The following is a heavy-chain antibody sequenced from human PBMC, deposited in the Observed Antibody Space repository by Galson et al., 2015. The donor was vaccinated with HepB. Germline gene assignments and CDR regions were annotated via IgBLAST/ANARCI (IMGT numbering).Heavy chain of an antibody. CDR1: GYTLTELS. J-gene: IGHJ3*02. Sequence: SVKVSCKVSGYTLTELSMHWVRQAPGKGLEWMGGFDPEDGETIYAQRFQGRVTMTEDTSTDTAYMELSSLRSEDTAVYYCATELLRGSSGWYGAFDIWGQGTMVTVSS. D-gene: IGHD6-19*01. V-gene: IGHV1-24*01. CDR2: FDPEDGET. CDR3: ATELLRGSSGWYGAFDI.